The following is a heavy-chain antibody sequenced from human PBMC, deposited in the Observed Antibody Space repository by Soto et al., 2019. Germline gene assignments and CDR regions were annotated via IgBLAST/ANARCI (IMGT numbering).Heavy chain of an antibody. Sequence: SETLSLTCTVSGGSISSSSYYWGWIRQPPGKGLEWIGSIYYSGSTYYNPSLKSRVTISVDTSKNQFSLKLSSVTAADTAVYYCARHRSGYSARDAFDIWGQGTMVTVSS. CDR1: GGSISSSSYY. J-gene: IGHJ3*02. CDR3: ARHRSGYSARDAFDI. V-gene: IGHV4-39*01. D-gene: IGHD6-13*01. CDR2: IYYSGST.